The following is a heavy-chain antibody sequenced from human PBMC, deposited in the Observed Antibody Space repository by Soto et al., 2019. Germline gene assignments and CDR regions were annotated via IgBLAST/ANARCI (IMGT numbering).Heavy chain of an antibody. CDR2: IYYSGST. CDR3: ARHAGSVGGGYYYYGMDV. V-gene: IGHV4-39*01. J-gene: IGHJ6*04. Sequence: SETLSLTFTVSAGSISRSSYYCGWIRQAPGKGLEWIGRIYYSGSTYYNPSLKSRVTISVDTSKNQFSLKLSSVTAADTAVYYCARHAGSVGGGYYYYGMDVWGKGTTVT. D-gene: IGHD3-16*01. CDR1: AGSISRSSYY.